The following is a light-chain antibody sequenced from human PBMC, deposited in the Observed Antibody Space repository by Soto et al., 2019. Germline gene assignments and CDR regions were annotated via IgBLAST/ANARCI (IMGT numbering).Light chain of an antibody. Sequence: QSVLTQPASVSGSPGQSITISCTGTSSDIGGYNYVSWYQQHPGKAPKLMIYGVSNRPSGVSGRFSGSKSGNTASLTISGLKVEDEADYYCCSSGGSPTYVFGTGTKLTVL. CDR1: SSDIGGYNY. CDR3: CSSGGSPTYV. V-gene: IGLV2-14*01. CDR2: GVS. J-gene: IGLJ1*01.